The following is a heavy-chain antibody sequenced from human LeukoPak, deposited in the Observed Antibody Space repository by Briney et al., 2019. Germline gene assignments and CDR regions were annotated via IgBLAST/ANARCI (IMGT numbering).Heavy chain of an antibody. J-gene: IGHJ4*02. V-gene: IGHV3-74*01. Sequence: PGGSLRLSCAASGFTFSTYWIHWVRQTPGEGLVWVSGINSDGSRTPYADSVKGRFTISRDNAKNTLYLEMNSLRAEDTAVYYCAREENSFDSWGQGNLVTVSS. CDR1: GFTFSTYW. CDR3: AREENSFDS. CDR2: INSDGSRT.